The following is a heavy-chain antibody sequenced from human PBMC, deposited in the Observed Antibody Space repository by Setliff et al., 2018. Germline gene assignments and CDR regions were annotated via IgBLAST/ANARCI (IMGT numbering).Heavy chain of an antibody. J-gene: IGHJ4*02. Sequence: SETLSLTCTVSGGSISSHYWSWIRQPPGKGLEWIGSIYYSGSTNYNPSLKSRVTISVDTSKNQFSLNLSSVTAADTAVYYCTVYNTGSSKDHYWGQGTPVTVS. CDR3: TVYNTGSSKDHY. D-gene: IGHD2-8*02. CDR2: IYYSGST. CDR1: GGSISSHY. V-gene: IGHV4-59*11.